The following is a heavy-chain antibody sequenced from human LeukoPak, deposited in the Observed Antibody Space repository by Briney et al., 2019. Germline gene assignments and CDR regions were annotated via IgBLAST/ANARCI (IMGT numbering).Heavy chain of an antibody. CDR3: ARVSSDRTYSSGWYMRGYFDY. J-gene: IGHJ4*02. D-gene: IGHD6-19*01. CDR1: GFTFSSYE. CDR2: ISSSGSTI. V-gene: IGHV3-48*03. Sequence: QPGGSLRLPCAASGFTFSSYEMNWVRQAPGKGLEWVSYISSSGSTIYYADSVKGRFTISRDNAKNSLYLQMNSLRAEDTAVYYCARVSSDRTYSSGWYMRGYFDYWGQGTLVTVPS.